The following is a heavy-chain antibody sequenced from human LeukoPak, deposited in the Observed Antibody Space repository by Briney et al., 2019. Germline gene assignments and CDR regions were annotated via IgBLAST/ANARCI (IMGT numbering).Heavy chain of an antibody. CDR1: GASINNYD. CDR2: VYHNGAS. D-gene: IGHD2-8*01. Sequence: SETLSLTCSASGASINNYDWTWIRQPPGKGLEWIGYVYHNGASCYHPSLKSRVAMSLDTSKNQVSLTLRSVNAADTAVYVCTRVVNGGHFDYWGQGTLVTVSS. V-gene: IGHV4-59*01. J-gene: IGHJ4*02. CDR3: TRVVNGGHFDY.